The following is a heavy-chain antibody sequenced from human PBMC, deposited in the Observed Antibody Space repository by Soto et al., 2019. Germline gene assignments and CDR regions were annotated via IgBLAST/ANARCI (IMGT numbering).Heavy chain of an antibody. CDR2: ISYDGSNK. J-gene: IGHJ6*02. V-gene: IGHV3-30*18. Sequence: GGSLRLSCAASGFTFSSYGMHWVRQAPGKGLEWVAVISYDGSNKYYADSVKGRFTISRDNSKNTLYLQMNSLRAEDTAVYYCAKDRQWLVRYDYYYGMDVWGQGTTVTVSS. CDR1: GFTFSSYG. CDR3: AKDRQWLVRYDYYYGMDV. D-gene: IGHD6-19*01.